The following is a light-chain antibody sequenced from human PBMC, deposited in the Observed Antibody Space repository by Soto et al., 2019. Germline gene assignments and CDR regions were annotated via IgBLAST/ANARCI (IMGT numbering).Light chain of an antibody. CDR3: QQYGGSPSQT. J-gene: IGKJ1*01. CDR1: HGIISNF. V-gene: IGKV3-20*01. CDR2: GAS. Sequence: LRKPLGTLSWSPVERATLACRDSHGIISNFLACHQPNPSHLPRILIHGASSRATGIPDRFSGRGSGTDFPLTISRLEPEDFAVYYCQQYGGSPSQTFGQGTQVDIK.